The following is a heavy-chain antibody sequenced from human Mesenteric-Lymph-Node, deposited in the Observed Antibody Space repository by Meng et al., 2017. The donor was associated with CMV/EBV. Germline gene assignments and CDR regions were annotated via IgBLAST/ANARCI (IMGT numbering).Heavy chain of an antibody. CDR1: GFSFSDYY. J-gene: IGHJ6*02. V-gene: IGHV3-11*01. CDR3: ASPGFWSGYGVDV. D-gene: IGHD3-3*01. CDR2: ISSGATTI. Sequence: GGSLRLSCAASGFSFSDYYMSWVRQAPGKGLEWVSYISSGATTIYYADSVKGRFTISRDNGKNLLFLQMNTLRAEDTAVYYCASPGFWSGYGVDVWGQGTTVTVSS.